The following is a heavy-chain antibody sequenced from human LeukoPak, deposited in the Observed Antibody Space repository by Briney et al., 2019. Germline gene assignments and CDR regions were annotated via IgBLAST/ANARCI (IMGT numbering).Heavy chain of an antibody. Sequence: ASVEVFRKASGYTFTGYYMHWVRQAPGQVLEWMGWINPNSGGTNYAQKFQGRVTMIRVTSISTAYMELSRLTSNDTAVYYCARDHSRRIQLQDYWGQGTLVTVSS. CDR1: GYTFTGYY. J-gene: IGHJ4*02. CDR2: INPNSGGT. D-gene: IGHD5-18*01. V-gene: IGHV1-2*02. CDR3: ARDHSRRIQLQDY.